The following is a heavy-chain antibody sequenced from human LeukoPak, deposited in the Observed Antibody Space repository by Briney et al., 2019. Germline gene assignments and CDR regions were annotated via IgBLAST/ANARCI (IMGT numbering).Heavy chain of an antibody. Sequence: ASVKVSCKVSGYTLTELSMHWVRQAPGKGLEWMGDFDPEDGETIYAQKFQGRVTMTEDTSTGTAYMELSSLRSEDTAVYYCATESQDGIDYYYYGMDVWGQGTTVTVSS. V-gene: IGHV1-24*01. CDR2: FDPEDGET. CDR1: GYTLTELS. J-gene: IGHJ6*02. D-gene: IGHD5-24*01. CDR3: ATESQDGIDYYYYGMDV.